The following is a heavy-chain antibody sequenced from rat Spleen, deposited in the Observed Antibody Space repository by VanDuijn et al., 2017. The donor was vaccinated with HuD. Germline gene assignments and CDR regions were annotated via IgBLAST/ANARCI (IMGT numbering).Heavy chain of an antibody. D-gene: IGHD1-5*01. Sequence: EVQLQESGPGLVKPAQSLSLTCSVTGHSITSSYRWNWIRKFPGNKMEWMGYISYSGSTSYNPSLKSRISITRDTSKNQFFLQLNSVTTEDTATYYCARSYIGLYVMDAWGQGTLVTVSS. CDR3: ARSYIGLYVMDA. V-gene: IGHV3-1*01. CDR1: GHSITSSY. J-gene: IGHJ3*01. CDR2: ISYSGST.